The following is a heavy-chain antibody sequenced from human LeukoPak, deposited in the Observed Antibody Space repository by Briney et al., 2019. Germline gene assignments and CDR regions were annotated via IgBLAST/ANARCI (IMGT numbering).Heavy chain of an antibody. V-gene: IGHV1-69*13. CDR3: ARVRKKQQLVFYFGY. CDR2: IIPIFGTA. J-gene: IGHJ4*02. CDR1: GGTFSSYA. D-gene: IGHD6-13*01. Sequence: ASVTVSCKASGGTFSSYAISWVRQAPGQGLEWMGGIIPIFGTANYAQKFQGRVTITADESTSTAYMELSSLRSEDTAVYYCARVRKKQQLVFYFGYWGQGTLVTVSS.